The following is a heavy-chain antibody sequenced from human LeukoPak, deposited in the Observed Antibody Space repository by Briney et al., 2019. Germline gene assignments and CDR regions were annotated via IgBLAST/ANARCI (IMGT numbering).Heavy chain of an antibody. D-gene: IGHD3-3*01. J-gene: IGHJ6*03. Sequence: SETLSLTCAVYGGSFSGYYWSWIRQPPGKGLEWIGEINHSGSTNCNPSLKSRVTISVDTSKNQFSLKLSSVTAADTAVYYCARRGNYDFPYYYYYYMDVWGKGTTVTVSS. V-gene: IGHV4-34*01. CDR1: GGSFSGYY. CDR2: INHSGST. CDR3: ARRGNYDFPYYYYYYMDV.